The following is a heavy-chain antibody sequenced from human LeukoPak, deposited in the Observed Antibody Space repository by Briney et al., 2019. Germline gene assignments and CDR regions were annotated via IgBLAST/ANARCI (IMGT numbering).Heavy chain of an antibody. V-gene: IGHV5-51*01. CDR2: IYPGDSAT. CDR1: GYSFANYW. Sequence: GESLKISCKGSGYSFANYWIAWVRQMPGKGLEWMGIIYPGDSATRYSPSCQGQVTISADKSINTAYLQWSSLKASDTAMFYCARLGVTATTLYYFDLWGQGTLVTVSS. J-gene: IGHJ4*02. CDR3: ARLGVTATTLYYFDL. D-gene: IGHD1-1*01.